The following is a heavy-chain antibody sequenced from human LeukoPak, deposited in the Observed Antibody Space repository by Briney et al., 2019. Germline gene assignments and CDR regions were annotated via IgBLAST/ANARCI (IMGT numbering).Heavy chain of an antibody. CDR2: ISWNSGSI. J-gene: IGHJ1*01. CDR3: AKDIGIAVAVAYFQH. V-gene: IGHV3-9*01. Sequence: PGGSLRLSCAASGFTFDDYAMHWVRQAPGKGLEWVSGISWNSGSIGYADSVKGRFTISRDNAKNSLYLQMNSLRAEDTALYYCAKDIGIAVAVAYFQHWGQGTLVTVSS. CDR1: GFTFDDYA. D-gene: IGHD6-19*01.